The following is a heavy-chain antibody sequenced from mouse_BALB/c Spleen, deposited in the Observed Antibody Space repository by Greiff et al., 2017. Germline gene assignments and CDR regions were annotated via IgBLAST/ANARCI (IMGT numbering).Heavy chain of an antibody. V-gene: IGHV1-15*01. D-gene: IGHD2-10*02. CDR3: TRSESGNYEFAY. J-gene: IGHJ3*01. Sequence: QVQLQQSGAELVRPGASVTLSCKASGYTFTDYEMHWVKQTPVHGLEWIGAIDPETGGTAYNQKFKGKATLTADKSSSTAYMELRSLTSEDSAVYYCTRSESGNYEFAYWGQGTLVTVSA. CDR1: GYTFTDYE. CDR2: IDPETGGT.